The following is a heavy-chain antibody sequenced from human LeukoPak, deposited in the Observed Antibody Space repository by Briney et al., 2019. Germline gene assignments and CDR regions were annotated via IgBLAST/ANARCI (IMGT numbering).Heavy chain of an antibody. D-gene: IGHD3-16*02. V-gene: IGHV1-69*04. Sequence: SVKVSCKASGDTFSSDGFSWVRQAPGQGLEWMGRIIPFLGVSNYAQKFQGRVTITADKSTSTVHMQLSSLRSEDTAVYYCARDSGYVWGSYRYEDYWGQGTLVTVSS. CDR3: ARDSGYVWGSYRYEDY. CDR2: IIPFLGVS. J-gene: IGHJ4*02. CDR1: GDTFSSDG.